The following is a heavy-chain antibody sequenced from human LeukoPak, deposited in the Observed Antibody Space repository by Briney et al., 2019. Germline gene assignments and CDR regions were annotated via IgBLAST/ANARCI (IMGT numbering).Heavy chain of an antibody. CDR2: INPDSGGT. J-gene: IGHJ5*02. CDR3: ARACSGGSCYSDNWLDP. Sequence: ASVKVSCKASGYTFTGYYLHWVRRAPGQGLEWMVRINPDSGGTNYAQKFQGRVTMTRDTSISTAYMELNRLTSDDTAVYYCARACSGGSCYSDNWLDPWGQGTLVTVSS. CDR1: GYTFTGYY. D-gene: IGHD2-15*01. V-gene: IGHV1-2*06.